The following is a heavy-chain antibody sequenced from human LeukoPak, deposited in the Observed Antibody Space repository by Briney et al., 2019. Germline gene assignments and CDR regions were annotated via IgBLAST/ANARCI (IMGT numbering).Heavy chain of an antibody. CDR3: AKDRGYSYGISEY. Sequence: GGSLRLSCSASGFTFTSYSMNWVRQAPGKGLEWVSTISETGRSTYYADSVKGQFTISRDNSKNTLYLQMNSLRAEDTAVYYCAKDRGYSYGISEYWGQGTLVTVSS. V-gene: IGHV3-23*01. CDR1: GFTFTSYS. D-gene: IGHD5-18*01. CDR2: ISETGRST. J-gene: IGHJ4*02.